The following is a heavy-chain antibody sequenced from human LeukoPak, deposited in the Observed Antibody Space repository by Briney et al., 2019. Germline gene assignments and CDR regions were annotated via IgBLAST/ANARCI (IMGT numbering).Heavy chain of an antibody. Sequence: GGSLRLSCAASGFTFSSYDMHWVRQATGKGLEWVSAISTAGDTYYPGSVKGRFTISRENAKNSLCLQMNSLRDGDTAVYYCARERRGCFDPWGRETLDTVSS. V-gene: IGHV3-13*01. CDR3: ARERRGCFDP. CDR2: ISTAGDT. CDR1: GFTFSSYD. J-gene: IGHJ5*02.